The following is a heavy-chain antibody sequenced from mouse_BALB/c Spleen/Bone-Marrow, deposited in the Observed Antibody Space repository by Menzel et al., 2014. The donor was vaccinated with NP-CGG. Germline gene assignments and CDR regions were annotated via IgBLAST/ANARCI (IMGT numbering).Heavy chain of an antibody. CDR1: GYSFTGYT. D-gene: IGHD1-1*01. V-gene: IGHV1-18*01. CDR2: IYPYNGGT. CDR3: ARSDYYGSSYKAWFTY. J-gene: IGHJ3*01. Sequence: EVQLQQSGPELVKPGTSMKTSCKASGYSFTGYTMNWVKQSHGKNLEWIGLIYPYNGGTTYNQKFKGKATFTIDKASSTAYMELLSLTSEDSAVYYCARSDYYGSSYKAWFTYWGQGTLVTVSA.